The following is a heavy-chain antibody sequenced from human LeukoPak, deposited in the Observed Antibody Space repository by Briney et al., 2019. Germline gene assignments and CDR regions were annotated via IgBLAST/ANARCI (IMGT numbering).Heavy chain of an antibody. D-gene: IGHD3-10*01. CDR3: ARDLATYYPDY. CDR2: IYSGGST. CDR1: GFTVSSNY. V-gene: IGHV3-66*01. J-gene: IGHJ4*02. Sequence: GGSLRLSCAASGFTVSSNYMSWVRQAPGRGLEWVSVIYSGGSTYYADSVKGRFTISRDNSKNTLYLQMNSLRAEDTAVYYCARDLATYYPDYWGQGTLVTVSS.